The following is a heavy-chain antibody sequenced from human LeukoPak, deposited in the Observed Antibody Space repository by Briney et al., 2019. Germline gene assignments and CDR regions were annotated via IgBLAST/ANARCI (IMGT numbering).Heavy chain of an antibody. D-gene: IGHD3-3*01. CDR1: GGSISSYY. CDR3: ARDGMDYDFWSGYYTSGWFDP. V-gene: IGHV4-4*07. Sequence: PSETLSLTCTVSGGSISSYYWSWIRQPAGKGLEWIGRIYTSGSTNYNPSLKSRVTMSVDTSKNQFSLKLSSVTAADTAVYYCARDGMDYDFWSGYYTSGWFDPWGQGTLVTVSS. CDR2: IYTSGST. J-gene: IGHJ5*02.